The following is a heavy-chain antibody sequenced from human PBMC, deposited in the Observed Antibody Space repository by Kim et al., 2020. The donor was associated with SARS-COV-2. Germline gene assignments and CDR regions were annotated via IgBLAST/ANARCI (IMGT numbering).Heavy chain of an antibody. D-gene: IGHD1-1*01. CDR3: ASQLHESSDWNEHYYYYGMDV. CDR1: GYSFTSYW. V-gene: IGHV5-51*01. Sequence: GESLKISCKGSGYSFTSYWIGWVRQMPGKGLEWMGIIYPGDSDTRYSPSFQGQVTISADKSISTAYLQWSSLKASDTAMYYCASQLHESSDWNEHYYYYGMDVWGQGTTVTVSS. CDR2: IYPGDSDT. J-gene: IGHJ6*02.